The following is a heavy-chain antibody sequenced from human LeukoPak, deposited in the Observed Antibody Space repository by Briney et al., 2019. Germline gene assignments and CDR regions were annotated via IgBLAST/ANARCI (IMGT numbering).Heavy chain of an antibody. CDR1: GFTFSSYS. J-gene: IGHJ4*02. CDR3: AKKAQYDGHYPLDY. V-gene: IGHV3-23*01. CDR2: TSDRGDYT. Sequence: GGSLRLSCAASGFTFSSYSMSWVRQAPGKGLEWVSGTSDRGDYTYYADSVKGRFTISRDTSKNTLYLQMNSLRAEDTALYFCAKKAQYDGHYPLDYWGQGTLVTVSS. D-gene: IGHD4/OR15-4a*01.